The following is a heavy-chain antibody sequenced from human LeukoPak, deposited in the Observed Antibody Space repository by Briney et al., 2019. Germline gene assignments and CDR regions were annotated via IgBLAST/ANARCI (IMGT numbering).Heavy chain of an antibody. CDR3: ARMRGYTYGYWYLDL. V-gene: IGHV1-8*01. CDR1: GCTFSSYD. Sequence: GAPVKVSCKAAGCTFSSYDINWVRQAPGQGLEWMGWMNPSSGNTGYTQKFQGRVTMTRDTSISTAYMELSSLRSEDTALYYCARMRGYTYGYWYLDLWGRGTLVTVSS. J-gene: IGHJ2*01. D-gene: IGHD5-18*01. CDR2: MNPSSGNT.